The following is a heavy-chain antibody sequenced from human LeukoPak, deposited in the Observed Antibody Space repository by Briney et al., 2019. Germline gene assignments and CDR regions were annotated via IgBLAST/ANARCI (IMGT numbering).Heavy chain of an antibody. D-gene: IGHD3-22*01. CDR3: ARTYYYDSSGYTDDY. V-gene: IGHV3-48*04. J-gene: IGHJ4*02. Sequence: GGSLRLSCAASGFTFSSYSMNWVRQAPGKGLEWVSYISSSSSTIYYADSVKGRFTSSRDNAKNSLYLQMNSLRAEDTAVYYCARTYYYDSSGYTDDYWGQGTLVTVSS. CDR1: GFTFSSYS. CDR2: ISSSSSTI.